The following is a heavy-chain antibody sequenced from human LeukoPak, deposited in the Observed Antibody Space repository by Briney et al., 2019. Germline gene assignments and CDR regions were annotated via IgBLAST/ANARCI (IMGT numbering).Heavy chain of an antibody. CDR1: GGSISSYY. CDR3: ATASTVTTIDY. Sequence: PSETLSLTCTVSGGSISSYYWSWIRQPPGKGLEWIGYIYYSGSTNYNPSLRSRVTISVDTSKNQFSLKLSSVTAADTDVYYCATASTVTTIDYWGQGTLVTVSS. J-gene: IGHJ4*02. CDR2: IYYSGST. D-gene: IGHD4-17*01. V-gene: IGHV4-59*01.